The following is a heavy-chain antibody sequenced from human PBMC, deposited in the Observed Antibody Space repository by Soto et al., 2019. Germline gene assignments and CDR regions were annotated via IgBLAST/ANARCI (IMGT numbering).Heavy chain of an antibody. D-gene: IGHD3-10*01. CDR1: GGTFSSYP. CDR2: TNGNLGTG. V-gene: IGHV1-69*06. J-gene: IGHJ4*02. CDR3: ARRDSHGFFRYFDN. Sequence: QVQLVQSGAEVKRPGASVKVSCKASGGTFSSYPISWVRQAPGQGLAWMGGTNGNLGTGNYAQKFRGRLTMTTDISTTTAYMGLSSLTSEDTAVYYCARRDSHGFFRYFDNWGQGTMVTVSS.